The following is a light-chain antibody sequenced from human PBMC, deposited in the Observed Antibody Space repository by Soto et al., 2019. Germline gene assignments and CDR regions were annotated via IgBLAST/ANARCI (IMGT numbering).Light chain of an antibody. V-gene: IGLV1-51*02. CDR2: ENN. Sequence: QAVVTQPPSVSAAPGQKVTISCSGSSSNIGNNYVSWYQQLPGTAPKLLIYENNRRPSGIPDRFSGSKSGTSATLVITGLQTGDEADYYCGTWDSSLSAVFGGGTQLTVL. CDR3: GTWDSSLSAV. J-gene: IGLJ7*01. CDR1: SSNIGNNY.